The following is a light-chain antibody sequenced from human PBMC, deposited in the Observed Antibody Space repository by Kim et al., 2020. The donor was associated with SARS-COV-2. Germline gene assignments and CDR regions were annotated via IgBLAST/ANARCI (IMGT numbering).Light chain of an antibody. CDR2: DNN. CDR1: SSNLGNNY. J-gene: IGLJ3*02. CDR3: AIWDSSLSAL. Sequence: QSVLTQPPSVFAAPGQNVTISCSGTSSNLGNNYVSWYQQVPGAAPKLLIKDNNKRPSGIPDRFSGSKSGASATLGISGLQTGDEADYYCAIWDSSLSALFGGGTQLTVL. V-gene: IGLV1-51*01.